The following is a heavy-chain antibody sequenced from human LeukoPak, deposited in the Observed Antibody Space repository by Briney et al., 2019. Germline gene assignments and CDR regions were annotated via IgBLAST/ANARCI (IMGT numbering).Heavy chain of an antibody. CDR3: AGCYYKVFEY. CDR1: GVTYHNCG. CDR2: IWYDGSNK. V-gene: IGHV3-33*01. J-gene: IGHJ4*02. Sequence: GRSLRLSCAAWGVTYHNCGRHWLRQAPGKGLEWVALIWYDGSNKYYADSVKGRFTISRDNSKNTLYLQMNSLRAEDTAVYYCAGCYYKVFEYWGQGTLVTVSS. D-gene: IGHD3-10*01.